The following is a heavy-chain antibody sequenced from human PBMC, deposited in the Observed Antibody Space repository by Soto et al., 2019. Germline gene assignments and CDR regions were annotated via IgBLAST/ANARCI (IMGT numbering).Heavy chain of an antibody. CDR2: IYYSGST. D-gene: IGHD4-4*01. V-gene: IGHV4-39*01. CDR1: GDSISSSSYY. Sequence: QLQLQESGPGLVKPSETLSLTCTVSGDSISSSSYYWGWIRQPPGKGLEWIGSIYYSGSTDYNPSLKGPVTIPLDTSKTQFSLKLTSVTAADTAVHYCARSGGLQHIDYWGQGTLVTVSS. J-gene: IGHJ4*02. CDR3: ARSGGLQHIDY.